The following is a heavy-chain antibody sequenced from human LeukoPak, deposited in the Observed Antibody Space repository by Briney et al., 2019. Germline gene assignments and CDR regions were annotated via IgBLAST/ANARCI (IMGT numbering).Heavy chain of an antibody. CDR1: GYTFTGYY. J-gene: IGHJ4*02. CDR3: AREAGDCSSTSCYYDY. Sequence: GSVKVSCKASGYTFTGYYMHWVRQAPGQGLEWMGWINPNSGGTNYAQKFQGRVTMTRDTSISTAYMELSRLRSDDTAVYYCAREAGDCSSTSCYYDYWGQGTLVTVSS. CDR2: INPNSGGT. D-gene: IGHD2-2*01. V-gene: IGHV1-2*02.